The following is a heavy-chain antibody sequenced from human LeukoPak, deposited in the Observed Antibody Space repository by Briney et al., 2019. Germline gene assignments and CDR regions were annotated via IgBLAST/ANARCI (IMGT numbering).Heavy chain of an antibody. V-gene: IGHV4-4*07. J-gene: IGHJ4*02. CDR2: IYTSGST. D-gene: IGHD3-22*01. CDR3: ARESGQYYYDSSGYLDY. Sequence: PSETLSLTCTVSGGSISSYCWSWIRQPAGKGLEWIGRIYTSGSTNYNPSLKSRVTMSVDTSKNQFSLKLSSVTAADTAVYYCARESGQYYYDSSGYLDYWGQGTLVTVSS. CDR1: GGSISSYC.